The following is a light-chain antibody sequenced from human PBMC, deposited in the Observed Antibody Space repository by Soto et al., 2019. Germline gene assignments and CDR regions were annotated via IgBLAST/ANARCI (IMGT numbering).Light chain of an antibody. CDR3: QQYNSYLIT. CDR2: KAS. J-gene: IGKJ5*01. Sequence: DIQMTQSPSTLSASVGDRVTITCRASQSISSWLAWYQQKPGKAPKLLIYKASSLESGFPSRFSGSGSGTEVTLTISSLQTDDFANYYCQQYNSYLITFGQGTRLEIK. CDR1: QSISSW. V-gene: IGKV1-5*03.